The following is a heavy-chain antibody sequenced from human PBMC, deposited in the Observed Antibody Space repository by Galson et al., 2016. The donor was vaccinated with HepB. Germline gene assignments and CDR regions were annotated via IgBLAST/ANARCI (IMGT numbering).Heavy chain of an antibody. CDR2: ISTNNGHT. V-gene: IGHV1-18*01. CDR3: ARRGRYYYDYSGYYYFDY. CDR1: GYTFTSYG. Sequence: SVKVSCKASGYTFTSYGISWVRQAPGQGLEWVGWISTNNGHTNYAQKFQGRVTVTTNTSTNTAHMELKSLISDDTAVYYCARRGRYYYDYSGYYYFDYWGQGTLVTVSS. J-gene: IGHJ4*02. D-gene: IGHD3-22*01.